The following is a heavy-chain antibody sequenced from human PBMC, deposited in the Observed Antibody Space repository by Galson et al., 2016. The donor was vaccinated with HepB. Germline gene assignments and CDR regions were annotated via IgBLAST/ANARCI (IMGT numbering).Heavy chain of an antibody. J-gene: IGHJ4*02. V-gene: IGHV3-30*18. CDR2: VSYDGSKK. Sequence: SLRLSCAASGVTFGSYGMNWVRQAPGKGLEWLAVVSYDGSKKDYGDDVKGRFTISRDNSKNTLYLQMNNLRAEDTAVYYCAKDVLRGSDYTVGWGQGTLVTVSS. CDR3: AKDVLRGSDYTVG. D-gene: IGHD3-16*01. CDR1: GVTFGSYG.